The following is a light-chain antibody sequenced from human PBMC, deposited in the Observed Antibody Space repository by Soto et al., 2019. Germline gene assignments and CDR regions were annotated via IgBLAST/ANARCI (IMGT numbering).Light chain of an antibody. CDR2: DNE. CDR1: RSNIGDNY. CDR3: GTWDTSRSTYV. Sequence: QSVLTQPPSVSAAPGQKVTISCSGTRSNIGDNYVSWYQQLPGTAPKLLISDNEGRPSGIPDRFSGSKSATTATLAITGLQTGDEAEYYCGTWDTSRSTYVFAAGTKVTVL. V-gene: IGLV1-51*01. J-gene: IGLJ1*01.